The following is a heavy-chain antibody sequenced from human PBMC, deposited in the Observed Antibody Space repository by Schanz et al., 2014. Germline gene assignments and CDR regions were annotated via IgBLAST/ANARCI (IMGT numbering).Heavy chain of an antibody. J-gene: IGHJ4*02. Sequence: QVQLVQSGAEVKKPGASVKVSCKASGYTFISYGIKWVRQAPGQGLEWMGMINPSVRGAHFAREFQGRVTVTSDTSTSTVYMELSGLRSEDTAVYYCAGAFDSSGYYFDYWGQGTLVTVSS. CDR2: INPSVRGA. CDR3: AGAFDSSGYYFDY. CDR1: GYTFISYG. V-gene: IGHV1-46*03. D-gene: IGHD3-22*01.